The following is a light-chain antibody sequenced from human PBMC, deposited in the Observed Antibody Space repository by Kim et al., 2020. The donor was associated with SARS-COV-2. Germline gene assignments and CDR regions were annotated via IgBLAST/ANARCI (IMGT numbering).Light chain of an antibody. J-gene: IGLJ2*01. CDR3: SSYTISSTLV. CDR1: SSDVGGYNY. Sequence: QSALTQPASVSGSPGQSITISCTGTSSDVGGYNYVSWYQQHPGKVPKLMIYDVSSRPSGVSNRFSGSKSGNTASLTISGLQTEDEADYYCSSYTISSTLVFGAGTKVTVL. V-gene: IGLV2-14*03. CDR2: DVS.